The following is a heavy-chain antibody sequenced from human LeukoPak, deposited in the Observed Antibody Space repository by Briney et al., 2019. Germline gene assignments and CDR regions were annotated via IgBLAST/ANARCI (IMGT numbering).Heavy chain of an antibody. Sequence: GGSLRLSCAASGFTFSSYGMHWVRQAPGKGLEWVAVIWYDGSNEYYADSVKGRFTISRDNSKNTLFLQMNSLRAEDTAVYYCAREVRGVIMYIDYWGQGTLVTVSS. CDR3: AREVRGVIMYIDY. J-gene: IGHJ4*02. CDR1: GFTFSSYG. D-gene: IGHD3-10*01. CDR2: IWYDGSNE. V-gene: IGHV3-33*01.